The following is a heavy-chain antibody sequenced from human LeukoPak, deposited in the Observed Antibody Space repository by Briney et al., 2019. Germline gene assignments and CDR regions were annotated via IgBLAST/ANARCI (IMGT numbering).Heavy chain of an antibody. CDR1: GFTFDEYA. Sequence: GRSLRLSCAASGFTFDEYAMHWVRQAPGKSLEWVSGISWNSGSIGYADSVKGRFTISRDNAKNSLYLQMNSLRAEDMALYYCAKDRGYDSSGYWFDYWGQGTLVTVSS. D-gene: IGHD3-22*01. CDR3: AKDRGYDSSGYWFDY. V-gene: IGHV3-9*03. J-gene: IGHJ4*02. CDR2: ISWNSGSI.